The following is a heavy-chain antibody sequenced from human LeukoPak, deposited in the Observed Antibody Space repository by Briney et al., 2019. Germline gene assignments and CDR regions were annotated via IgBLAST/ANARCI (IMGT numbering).Heavy chain of an antibody. Sequence: GESLKISCKGSGYRFTSYWIGWVRQMPGKGLEWMGIIYPGDFHPRYSPSFQGEVTISADKSISTAYLQWSSLKATDTAMYYCARRYNEVVTVDGRDYYYMDVWGKGTTVTVSS. J-gene: IGHJ6*03. CDR1: GYRFTSYW. D-gene: IGHD2-21*02. CDR3: ARRYNEVVTVDGRDYYYMDV. V-gene: IGHV5-51*01. CDR2: IYPGDFHP.